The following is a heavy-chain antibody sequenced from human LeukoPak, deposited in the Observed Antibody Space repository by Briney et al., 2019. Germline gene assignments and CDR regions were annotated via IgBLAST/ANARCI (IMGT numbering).Heavy chain of an antibody. CDR2: ISSNGGST. CDR1: GFTFSSYA. V-gene: IGHV3-64*01. J-gene: IGHJ3*02. CDR3: AREGLASAFDI. D-gene: IGHD6-19*01. Sequence: GGSLRLSCAASGFTFSSYAMHWVRQAPGKGLEYVSAISSNGGSTYYANSVKGRFTISRDNSKNTLYLQMGSLRAEDMAVYYCAREGLASAFDIWGQGTMVTVSS.